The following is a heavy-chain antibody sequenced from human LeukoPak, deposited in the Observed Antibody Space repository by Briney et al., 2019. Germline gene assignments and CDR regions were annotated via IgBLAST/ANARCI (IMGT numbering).Heavy chain of an antibody. V-gene: IGHV4-30-2*01. D-gene: IGHD3-9*01. CDR2: IYHSGST. J-gene: IGHJ3*02. Sequence: SETLSLTCAVSGGSISSGGYSWGWLRQPPGMGLEWIGYIYHSGSTYYNPSLKSRVTISVDRSKTQFSLKLSSVTAADTAVYYCARAMLPYNILTGYYLYDAFDIWGQGTMVTVSS. CDR3: ARAMLPYNILTGYYLYDAFDI. CDR1: GGSISSGGYS.